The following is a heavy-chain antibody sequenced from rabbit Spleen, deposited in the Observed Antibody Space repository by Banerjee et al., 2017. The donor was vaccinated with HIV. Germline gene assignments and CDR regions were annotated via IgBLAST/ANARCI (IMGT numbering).Heavy chain of an antibody. V-gene: IGHV1S47*01. CDR2: IVNGDGNT. CDR3: AREGGILVAGAFNL. J-gene: IGHJ4*01. D-gene: IGHD4-1*01. Sequence: QEQLVESGGGLVQPGGSLTLTCKPSGFDFGNNGMCWVRQAPGKGPEWIACIVNGDGNTYYASWVNGRFTISRSTSLATVTLQVTSLTAADTATYFCAREGGILVAGAFNLWGQGTLVTVS. CDR1: GFDFGNNG.